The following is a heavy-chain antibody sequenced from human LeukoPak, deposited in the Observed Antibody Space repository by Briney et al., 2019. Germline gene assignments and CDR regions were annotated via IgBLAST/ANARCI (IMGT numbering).Heavy chain of an antibody. Sequence: QPGGSLRLSCAASGFTFSSYGMSWVRQAPGKGLEWVATISASGGSTYYVDSVKGRFTISRDNSKNTLHLQMNSLRAEDTAVYYCAKRRGGEVVTAIPYFDSWGQGTLVTVSS. J-gene: IGHJ4*02. CDR2: ISASGGST. CDR3: AKRRGGEVVTAIPYFDS. D-gene: IGHD2-21*02. CDR1: GFTFSSYG. V-gene: IGHV3-23*01.